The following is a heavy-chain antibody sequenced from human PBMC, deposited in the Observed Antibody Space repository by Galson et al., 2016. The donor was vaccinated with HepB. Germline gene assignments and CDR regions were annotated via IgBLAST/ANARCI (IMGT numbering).Heavy chain of an antibody. Sequence: SLRLSCAASGLTFPNNSMSWVRQAPGKGLEWVSSLTRGGITYYADSVKGRFTISRDNSKNTLYLQMKILRAEDTAVYYCAKLTAFWGQGTLVTVSS. J-gene: IGHJ4*02. CDR1: GLTFPNNS. D-gene: IGHD3-9*01. CDR3: AKLTAF. CDR2: LTRGGIT. V-gene: IGHV3-23*01.